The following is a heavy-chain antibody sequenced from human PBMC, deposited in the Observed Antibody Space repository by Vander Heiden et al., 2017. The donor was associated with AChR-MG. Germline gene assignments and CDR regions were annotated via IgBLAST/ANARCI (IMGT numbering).Heavy chain of an antibody. Sequence: EVQLLESGGGLVQPGGSLRLSCAASGFTFGSYAMSWVRQAPGKGLEWVSIISGSAGTTYYADAVKGRFTISRDNSKNTLYLQMNTLRAEDTAVYYCAKWRDAGGWFSDAFDIWGQGTMVTVSS. CDR3: AKWRDAGGWFSDAFDI. D-gene: IGHD6-19*01. J-gene: IGHJ3*02. V-gene: IGHV3-23*01. CDR2: ISGSAGTT. CDR1: GFTFGSYA.